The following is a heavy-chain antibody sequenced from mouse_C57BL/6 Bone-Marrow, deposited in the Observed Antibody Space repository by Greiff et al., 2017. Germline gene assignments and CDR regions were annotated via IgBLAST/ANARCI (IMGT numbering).Heavy chain of an antibody. D-gene: IGHD1-2*01. J-gene: IGHJ2*01. Sequence: VQLKQSGAELVRPGASVKLSCTASGFNIKDDYMHWVKQRPEQGLEWIGWIDPENGDTEYASKFQGKATITADTSSNTAYLQLSSLTSEDTAVYYCTTFITTEEADYWGQGTTLTVSS. CDR1: GFNIKDDY. CDR3: TTFITTEEADY. V-gene: IGHV14-4*01. CDR2: IDPENGDT.